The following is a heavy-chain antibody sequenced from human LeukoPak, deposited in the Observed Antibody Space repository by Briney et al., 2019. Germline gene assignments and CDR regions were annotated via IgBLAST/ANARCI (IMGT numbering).Heavy chain of an antibody. CDR2: FHTSGST. V-gene: IGHV4-61*02. Sequence: TLSLTCTVSGGSISSGSYYWSWIRQPAGKGLEWIGRFHTSGSTDYNPSLKSRVSISVDTSKNHFSLKLSSVTAADTAVYYCARGGVSDFDYWGQGTLVSVSS. J-gene: IGHJ4*02. D-gene: IGHD3-10*01. CDR1: GGSISSGSYY. CDR3: ARGGVSDFDY.